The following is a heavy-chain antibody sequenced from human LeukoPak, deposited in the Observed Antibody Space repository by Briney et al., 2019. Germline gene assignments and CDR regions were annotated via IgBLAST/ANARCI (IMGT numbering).Heavy chain of an antibody. D-gene: IGHD1-26*01. CDR3: AKPGLLGYYFDY. Sequence: GGSLRLSCAASGFTFSSYGMHWVRQAPGKGLEWVAVIWYDGSNKYYADSVKGRFTISGDNSKNTLYLQMNSLRAEDTAVYYCAKPGLLGYYFDYWGQGTLVTVSS. CDR2: IWYDGSNK. J-gene: IGHJ4*02. CDR1: GFTFSSYG. V-gene: IGHV3-30*02.